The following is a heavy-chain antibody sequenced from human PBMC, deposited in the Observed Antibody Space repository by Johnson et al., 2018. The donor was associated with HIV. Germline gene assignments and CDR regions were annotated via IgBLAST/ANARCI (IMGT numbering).Heavy chain of an antibody. CDR2: IRSSGSTI. J-gene: IGHJ3*02. Sequence: VQLVESGGGVVQPGRSLRASCAASGFGFSRYVMHWVRQAPGKGLEWVSYIRSSGSTIYYADSVKGRFTISRDNAKNTLYLQMNSLRAEYPAVYYCASTGSGGDGAFDIWGQGTMVSVSS. V-gene: IGHV3-48*04. CDR3: ASTGSGGDGAFDI. D-gene: IGHD3-10*01. CDR1: GFGFSRYV.